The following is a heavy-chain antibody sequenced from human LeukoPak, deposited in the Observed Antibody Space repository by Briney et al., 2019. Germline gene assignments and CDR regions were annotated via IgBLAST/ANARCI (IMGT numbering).Heavy chain of an antibody. D-gene: IGHD1-14*01. J-gene: IGHJ6*03. CDR1: GYSISSGYY. Sequence: SETLSLTCAVSGYSISSGYYWGWIRPPPGKGLEWIGSIYHSGSTYYNPSLKSRVTISVDTSKNQFSLKLSSVTAADTAVYYCARLNLTYYYYYMDVWGKGTTVTVSS. V-gene: IGHV4-38-2*01. CDR2: IYHSGST. CDR3: ARLNLTYYYYYMDV.